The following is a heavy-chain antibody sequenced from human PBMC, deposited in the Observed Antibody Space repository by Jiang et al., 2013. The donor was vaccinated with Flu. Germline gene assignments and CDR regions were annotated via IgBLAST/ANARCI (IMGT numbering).Heavy chain of an antibody. J-gene: IGHJ4*02. D-gene: IGHD3-10*01. CDR3: ARAPAGGSGNFDY. CDR2: ISAYNGNT. V-gene: IGHV1-18*01. Sequence: EWMGWISAYNGNTNYAQKLQGRVTMTTDTSTSTAYMELRSLRSDDTAVYYCARAPAGGSGNFDYWGQGTLVTVSS.